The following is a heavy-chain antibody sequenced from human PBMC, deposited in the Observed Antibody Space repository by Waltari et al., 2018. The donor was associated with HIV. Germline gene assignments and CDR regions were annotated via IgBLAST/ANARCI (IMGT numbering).Heavy chain of an antibody. Sequence: EVQLVESGGALVQSGRSLRLSCIASGLPFGVYAMYWFRQVQGKGLEWVGFIRSKTYGGTTEYAASVKDRFTISRDDSKSIAYLQMNSLKTEDTAVYYCSRSRGYSYGYADYWGQGTLVTVSS. D-gene: IGHD5-18*01. J-gene: IGHJ4*02. V-gene: IGHV3-49*03. CDR1: GLPFGVYA. CDR3: SRSRGYSYGYADY. CDR2: IRSKTYGGTT.